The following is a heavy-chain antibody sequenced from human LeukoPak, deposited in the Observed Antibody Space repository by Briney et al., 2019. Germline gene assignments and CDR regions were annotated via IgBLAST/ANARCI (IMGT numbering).Heavy chain of an antibody. J-gene: IGHJ4*02. Sequence: GGSLRLSCTGSVFVFVDADMRWVRQAPGKGLDWVGFIRRKVSGGATQYAASVKGRFTISRDDSKSIAYLQMNSLRTEDTTVYYCTRALASDYWGQGTLVTVSS. V-gene: IGHV3-49*04. CDR3: TRALASDY. CDR2: IRRKVSGGAT. CDR1: VFVFVDAD.